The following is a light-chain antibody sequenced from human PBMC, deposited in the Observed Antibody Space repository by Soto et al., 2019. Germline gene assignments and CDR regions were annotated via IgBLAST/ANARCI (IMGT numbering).Light chain of an antibody. CDR1: QSVSSSY. J-gene: IGKJ4*01. CDR2: GAS. Sequence: EIVLTQSPGTLSLSPGERATLSCRASQSVSSSYLAWYQQQPGQAPRLLIFGASSRATGIPDRFSGSGSGTDFTLTISRLEPEDFAVYYCQQYGSSHTFGGGTKVEIK. CDR3: QQYGSSHT. V-gene: IGKV3-20*01.